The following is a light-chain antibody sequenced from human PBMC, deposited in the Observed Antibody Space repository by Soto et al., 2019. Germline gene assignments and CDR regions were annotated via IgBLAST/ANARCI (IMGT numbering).Light chain of an antibody. CDR3: QQYNTFLT. CDR2: EAS. V-gene: IGKV1-5*03. Sequence: DIQMTQSPTTLSASVGARVTITCRASHNIIKWLAWYQQKPGKAPKLLIYEASSLQTGVPSRFSGSGSGTEFTLTISSLQPDDSATYYCQQYNTFLTFGGGTKVEI. J-gene: IGKJ4*01. CDR1: HNIIKW.